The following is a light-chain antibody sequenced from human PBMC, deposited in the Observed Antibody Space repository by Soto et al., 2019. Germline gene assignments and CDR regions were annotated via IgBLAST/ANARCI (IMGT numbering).Light chain of an antibody. V-gene: IGLV2-23*02. J-gene: IGLJ1*01. Sequence: QSLLTQPASVSGSPGQSITISCPGTSSDVGSNNLFSWYQQHPGKVSKLMFYEVSKRPSGVSNRFSGSKSGNTASLTISGLQAEDEADYYCCSYAGSSTYVFGTGTKVTVL. CDR3: CSYAGSSTYV. CDR1: SSDVGSNNL. CDR2: EVS.